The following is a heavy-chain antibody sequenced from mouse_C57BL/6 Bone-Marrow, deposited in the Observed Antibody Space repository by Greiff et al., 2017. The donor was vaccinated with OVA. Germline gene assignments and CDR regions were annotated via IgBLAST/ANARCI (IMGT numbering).Heavy chain of an antibody. J-gene: IGHJ2*01. CDR3: AAYYSNYLYFDY. V-gene: IGHV1-26*01. Sequence: EVQLQQSGPELVKPGASVKISCKASGYTFTDYYMNWVKQSHGKSLEWIGDINPNNGGTSYNQKFKGKATLTVDKSSSTAYMELRSLTSEDSAVYYCAAYYSNYLYFDYWGQGTTLTVSS. D-gene: IGHD2-5*01. CDR2: INPNNGGT. CDR1: GYTFTDYY.